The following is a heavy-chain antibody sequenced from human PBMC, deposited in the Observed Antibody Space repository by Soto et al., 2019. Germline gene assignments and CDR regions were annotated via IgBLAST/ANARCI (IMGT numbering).Heavy chain of an antibody. CDR3: AREERKGIISWFDP. D-gene: IGHD2-21*01. CDR1: GGSVSGVDYF. J-gene: IGHJ5*02. Sequence: SETLSLTCTVSGGSVSGVDYFWSWIRQSPGKGLEWIGYIYYTGITHLNPSLKSRLTMAVDTSKNEFSLKLTSVSAADTAVYFCAREERKGIISWFDPWGQGALVTVSS. CDR2: IYYTGIT. V-gene: IGHV4-30-4*01.